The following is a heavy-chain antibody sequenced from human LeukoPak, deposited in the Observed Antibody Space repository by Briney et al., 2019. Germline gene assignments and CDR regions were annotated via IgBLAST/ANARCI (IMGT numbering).Heavy chain of an antibody. V-gene: IGHV4-34*01. Sequence: NPSETLSLTCAVYGGSFSGYNWSWIRQPPGKGLEWIGEINHSGSTNYNPSLKSRVTISVDTSKNQFSLKLSSVTAADTAVYYCARGPRSPYRGYCSSTSCPWFDPWGQGTLVTVSS. D-gene: IGHD2-2*01. J-gene: IGHJ5*02. CDR2: INHSGST. CDR3: ARGPRSPYRGYCSSTSCPWFDP. CDR1: GGSFSGYN.